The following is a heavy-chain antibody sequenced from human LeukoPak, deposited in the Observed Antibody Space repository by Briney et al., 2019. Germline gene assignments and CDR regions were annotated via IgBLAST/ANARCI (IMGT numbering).Heavy chain of an antibody. J-gene: IGHJ4*02. CDR2: IHYTGSA. D-gene: IGHD2-2*01. CDR3: ARFDCFGASCHFDH. V-gene: IGHV4-59*08. Sequence: SETLFLTCTVSSGFIGNYYWSWVRQPPGKGLECIAYIHYTGSAGYNPSLKSRVTISVDTSKNQFSLKLRSVTAADTAVYYCARFDCFGASCHFDHWGQGTLVPVSS. CDR1: SGFIGNYY.